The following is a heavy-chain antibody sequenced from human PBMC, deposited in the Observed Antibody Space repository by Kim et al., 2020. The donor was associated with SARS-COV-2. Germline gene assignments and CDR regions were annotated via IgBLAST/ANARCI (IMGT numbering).Heavy chain of an antibody. Sequence: SETLSLTCTVSGGSISSNYCSWIRQPPRRGLEWIGFSYYTGSGNSNSTLNSRVTISVDMSTTQYPLSLNPVTAAATAASYCSRAKAPNTPSGSCDIWGQG. CDR3: SRAKAPNTPSGSCDI. D-gene: IGHD3-10*01. V-gene: IGHV4-59*13. CDR2: SYYTGSG. CDR1: GGSISSNY. J-gene: IGHJ3*02.